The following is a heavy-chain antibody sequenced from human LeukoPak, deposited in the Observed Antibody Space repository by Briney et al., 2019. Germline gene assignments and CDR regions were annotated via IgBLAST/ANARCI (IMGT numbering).Heavy chain of an antibody. Sequence: SETLSLTCTVSGGSISSSSCYWRWIRQPPGKGLEWIGSIYYSGSTHYNPSLKSRVTISVDTSKNQFSLKLSSVTAADTAVYYCARDRGWLQFVDAVDIWGQGTMVTVSS. CDR3: ARDRGWLQFVDAVDI. D-gene: IGHD5-24*01. CDR1: GGSISSSSCY. V-gene: IGHV4-39*07. CDR2: IYYSGST. J-gene: IGHJ3*02.